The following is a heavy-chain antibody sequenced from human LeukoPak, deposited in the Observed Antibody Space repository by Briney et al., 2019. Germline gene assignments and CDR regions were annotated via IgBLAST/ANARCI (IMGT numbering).Heavy chain of an antibody. CDR3: ARGVTASYRSYYYYYYMDV. D-gene: IGHD4-23*01. Sequence: TSSETLSLTCTVSGDSMSNYYWTWIRQPPGKGLEWIGYIYYSGSTNYNPSLKSRVTISVDTSKNQFSLKLSSVTAADTAVYYCARGVTASYRSYYYYYYMDVWGKGTTVTVSS. J-gene: IGHJ6*03. CDR1: GDSMSNYY. CDR2: IYYSGST. V-gene: IGHV4-59*01.